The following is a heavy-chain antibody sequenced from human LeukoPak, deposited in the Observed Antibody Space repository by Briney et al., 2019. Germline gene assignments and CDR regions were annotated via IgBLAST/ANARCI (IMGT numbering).Heavy chain of an antibody. Sequence: GGSLRLSCAASGFTFSTYGMHWVRQAPGKGLEWVSAISGSGGSTYYADSVKGRFTISRDNSKNTLYLQMNSLRAEDTDVYYCAKVIFSSSPRAFDIWGHGTMVTVSS. J-gene: IGHJ3*02. CDR3: AKVIFSSSPRAFDI. V-gene: IGHV3-23*01. D-gene: IGHD3-3*01. CDR1: GFTFSTYG. CDR2: ISGSGGST.